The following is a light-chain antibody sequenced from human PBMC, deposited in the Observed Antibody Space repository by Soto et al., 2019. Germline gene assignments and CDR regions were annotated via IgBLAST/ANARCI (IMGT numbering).Light chain of an antibody. CDR3: QQYDNVQLT. Sequence: DVQMTQSPSSLSASVGDTITITCRASPDIANYVNWYQQKPGKPPNLLIYDAPNLQAGVPSRFSGSGSGTDFTLTISTVQPEDITIYYCQQYDNVQLTFGGGTKVDLK. CDR1: PDIANY. CDR2: DAP. V-gene: IGKV1-33*01. J-gene: IGKJ4*01.